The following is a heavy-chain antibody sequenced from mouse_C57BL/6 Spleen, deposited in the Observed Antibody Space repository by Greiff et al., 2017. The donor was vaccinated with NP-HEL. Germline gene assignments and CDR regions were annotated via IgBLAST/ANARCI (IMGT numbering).Heavy chain of an antibody. CDR2: INPYNGGT. J-gene: IGHJ2*01. CDR3: ARDSSGPYYFDY. D-gene: IGHD3-2*02. Sequence: EVQLVESGPVLVKPGASVKMSCKASGYTFTDYYMNWVKQSHGKSLEWIGVINPYNGGTSSNQKFKGKATLTVDKSSSTAYMELNSLTSEDSAVYYCARDSSGPYYFDYWGQGTTLTVSS. V-gene: IGHV1-19*01. CDR1: GYTFTDYY.